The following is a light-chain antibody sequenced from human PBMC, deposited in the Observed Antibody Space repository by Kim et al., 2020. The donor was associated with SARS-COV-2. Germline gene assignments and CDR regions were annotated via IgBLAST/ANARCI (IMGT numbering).Light chain of an antibody. CDR3: MQALQTPYT. J-gene: IGKJ2*01. CDR2: LTS. CDR1: QSLLHRNRYNY. Sequence: DIVMTQSPLSLPVTPGEPASISCRSSQSLLHRNRYNYLDWYLQKPGQSPQLLIHLTSIRASGVPDRLNGSGSGTDFTLRISRVEAEDVGVYYCMQALQTPYTFGQGTKLEIK. V-gene: IGKV2-28*01.